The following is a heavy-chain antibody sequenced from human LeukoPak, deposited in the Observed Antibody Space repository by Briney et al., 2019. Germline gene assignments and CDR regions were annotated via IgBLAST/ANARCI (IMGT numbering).Heavy chain of an antibody. CDR3: TSPSSTVTAGWYYYMDV. J-gene: IGHJ6*03. Sequence: GRSLRLSCAASGFTFSSYGMHWVRQAPGKGLEWVGRIRSKANSYATAYAASVKGRFTISRDDSKNTAYLQMNSLKTEDTAVYYCTSPSSTVTAGWYYYMDVWGKGTTVTVSS. D-gene: IGHD4-11*01. V-gene: IGHV3-73*01. CDR2: IRSKANSYAT. CDR1: GFTFSSYG.